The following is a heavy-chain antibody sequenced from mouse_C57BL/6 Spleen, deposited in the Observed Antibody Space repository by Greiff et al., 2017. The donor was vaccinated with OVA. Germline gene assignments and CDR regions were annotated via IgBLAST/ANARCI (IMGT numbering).Heavy chain of an antibody. V-gene: IGHV1-66*01. J-gene: IGHJ4*01. Sequence: VKVVESGPELVKPGASVKISCKASGYSFTSYYIHWVKQRPGQGLEWIGWIYPGSGNTKYNEKFKGKATLTADTSSSTAYMQLSSLTSEDSAVYYCRGSYDYDEDYAMDYWGQGTSVTVSS. D-gene: IGHD2-4*01. CDR2: IYPGSGNT. CDR3: RGSYDYDEDYAMDY. CDR1: GYSFTSYY.